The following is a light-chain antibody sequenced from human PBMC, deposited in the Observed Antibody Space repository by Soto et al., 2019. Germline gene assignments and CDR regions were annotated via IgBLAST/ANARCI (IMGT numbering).Light chain of an antibody. CDR2: AAS. J-gene: IGKJ2*01. Sequence: DIQLTQSPSFLSSSVGDRVTLTCRASQGISSYLAWYQQKPGKAPKLLIYAASTLQSGVPSRFSGSGSGTEFTLTISSLQPDDSATYFCQQSYIVSYTFGQGTKVDI. CDR3: QQSYIVSYT. CDR1: QGISSY. V-gene: IGKV1-9*01.